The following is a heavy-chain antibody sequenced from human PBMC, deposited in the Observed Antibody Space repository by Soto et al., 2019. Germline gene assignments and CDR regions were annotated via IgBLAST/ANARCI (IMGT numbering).Heavy chain of an antibody. CDR2: ISYTGSA. V-gene: IGHV4-59*01. J-gene: IGHJ4*02. CDR3: ATGGGWLQNSNLRGLYFDY. CDR1: GGSIRGAY. D-gene: IGHD6-19*01. Sequence: QVQLQESGPGLVKPWETLSLTCSVSGGSIRGAYCSWIRLPPEKGLEWIASISYTGSATHNPSLKSRVSVSVDTTENQCSLKLTSVTAADTATYYCATGGGWLQNSNLRGLYFDYWGQGALVTVSS.